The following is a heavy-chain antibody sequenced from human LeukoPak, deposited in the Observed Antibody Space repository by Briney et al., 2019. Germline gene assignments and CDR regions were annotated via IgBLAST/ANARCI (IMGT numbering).Heavy chain of an antibody. Sequence: PGRSLRLSCAASGFTFSSYSMQWVRQTPGKGLEWVGIMSNSGENTFYGEAVKGRFTISRDNSKNTLYLQMNSLRAEDTAVYYCAKDSVLRFLEWLFPLDYWGQGTLVTVSS. CDR1: GFTFSSYS. V-gene: IGHV3-30*18. J-gene: IGHJ4*02. D-gene: IGHD3-3*01. CDR3: AKDSVLRFLEWLFPLDY. CDR2: MSNSGENT.